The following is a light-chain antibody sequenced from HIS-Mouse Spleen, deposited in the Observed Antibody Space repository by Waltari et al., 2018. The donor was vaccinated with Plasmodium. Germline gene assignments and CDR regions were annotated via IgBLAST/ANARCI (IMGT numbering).Light chain of an antibody. CDR3: QAWDSSTVV. CDR1: SSDVGGYNY. V-gene: IGLV2-8*01. J-gene: IGLJ2*01. Sequence: QSALTQPPSASGSPGQSVTISCTGTSSDVGGYNYVSWYQQHPGKAPRLMIEEVSKRPSGIPERFSGSNSGNTATLTISGTQAMDEADYYCQAWDSSTVVFGGGTKLTVL. CDR2: EVS.